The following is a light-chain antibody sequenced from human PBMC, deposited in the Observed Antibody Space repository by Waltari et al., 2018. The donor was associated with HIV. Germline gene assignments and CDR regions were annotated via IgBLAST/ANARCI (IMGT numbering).Light chain of an antibody. V-gene: IGKV1-39*01. J-gene: IGKJ1*01. CDR2: SAS. Sequence: DIQMTQYPRSLSASVGGTVTFTCRSRQKIGTYVNGYQHISWRPPRLLIFSASSLQRGISSRFSARGSGTDFTLTINNVQSEDFATYYCEQSYDFPRTFGQGTTVE. CDR3: EQSYDFPRT. CDR1: QKIGTY.